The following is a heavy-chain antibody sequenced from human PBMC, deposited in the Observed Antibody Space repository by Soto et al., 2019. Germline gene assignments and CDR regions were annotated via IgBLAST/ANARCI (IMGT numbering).Heavy chain of an antibody. CDR1: GFTFDDYA. Sequence: EVQLVESGGGLVQPGRSLRLSCAASGFTFDDYAMHWVRQAPGKGLEWVSGISWNSGSIGYADSVKGRFTISRDNAKNSLYLQMNSLRAEDTALYYCAKDVAGRPNDGMDVGGQGTTVTVSS. V-gene: IGHV3-9*01. D-gene: IGHD6-19*01. CDR2: ISWNSGSI. CDR3: AKDVAGRPNDGMDV. J-gene: IGHJ6*02.